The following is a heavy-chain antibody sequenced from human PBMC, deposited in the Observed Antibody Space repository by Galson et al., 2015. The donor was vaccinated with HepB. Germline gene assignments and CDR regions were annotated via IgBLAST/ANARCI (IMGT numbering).Heavy chain of an antibody. CDR1: RFTFRNYW. V-gene: IGHV3-7*01. Sequence: SLRLSCAAPRFTFRNYWMTWVRQAPGKGLEWVASIKEDGSEKYYVDSVKGRFTISRDNAKYSLFLHMNSLRVDDTAVYYCARVHSGIYYGDAFDIWGQGTMVTVSS. CDR3: ARVHSGIYYGDAFDI. D-gene: IGHD1-26*01. CDR2: IKEDGSEK. J-gene: IGHJ3*02.